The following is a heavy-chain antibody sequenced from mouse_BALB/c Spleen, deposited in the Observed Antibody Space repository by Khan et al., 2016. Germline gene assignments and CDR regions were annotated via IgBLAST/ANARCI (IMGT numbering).Heavy chain of an antibody. V-gene: IGHV3-2*02. CDR2: ISYSGRT. D-gene: IGHD2-14*01. J-gene: IGHJ2*01. CDR1: GYSITSDYA. Sequence: EVKLLESGPGLVKPSQSLSLTCTVTGYSITSDYAWNWIRQFPGNKLEWMGYISYSGRTSYNPSLKSRISITRDTSKNQFFLQLNSVTTEDTATYYCARWVRLGNFDYWGHGTTLTVSS. CDR3: ARWVRLGNFDY.